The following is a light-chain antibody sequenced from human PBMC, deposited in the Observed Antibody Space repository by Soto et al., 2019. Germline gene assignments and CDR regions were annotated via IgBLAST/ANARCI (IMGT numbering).Light chain of an antibody. V-gene: IGKV1-13*02. CDR3: QQFYTYLIT. CDR2: DVS. CDR1: QDIRGA. Sequence: AIQLTQSPSSLSASVGDRVTITCRASQDIRGALAWYQQKPGKPPKLLIFDVSSLQSGLPSRFSSSGSGTDFTLTISSLQAEDVATYYCQQFYTYLITFGQGTRLEI. J-gene: IGKJ5*01.